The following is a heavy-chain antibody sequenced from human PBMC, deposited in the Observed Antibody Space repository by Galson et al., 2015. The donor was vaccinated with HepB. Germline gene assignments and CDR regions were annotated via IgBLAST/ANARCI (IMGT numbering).Heavy chain of an antibody. CDR3: ARMEGYCTNGVCYTFDY. CDR1: GFTFSSYW. V-gene: IGHV3-74*01. CDR2: INSDGSST. J-gene: IGHJ4*02. Sequence: SLRLSCAASGFTFSSYWMHWVRQAPGKGLVWVSRINSDGSSTSYADSVKGRFTISRDNAKNTLYLQMNSLRAEDTAVYYCARMEGYCTNGVCYTFDYWGQGTLVTVSS. D-gene: IGHD2-8*01.